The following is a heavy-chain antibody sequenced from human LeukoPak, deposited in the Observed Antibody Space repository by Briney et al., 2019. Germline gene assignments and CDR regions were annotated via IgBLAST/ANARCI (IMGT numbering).Heavy chain of an antibody. CDR2: MNPNSGNT. J-gene: IGHJ6*03. CDR1: GYTFTSYD. D-gene: IGHD6-13*01. Sequence: GASVKVSCKASGYTFTSYDINWVRQATGQGLEWMGWMNPNSGNTGYAQKFQGRVTITRNTSISTAYMELSSLRSEDTAVYYCARTGESSSWYPLKGYYYYYMDVWGKGTTVTVSS. V-gene: IGHV1-8*03. CDR3: ARTGESSSWYPLKGYYYYYMDV.